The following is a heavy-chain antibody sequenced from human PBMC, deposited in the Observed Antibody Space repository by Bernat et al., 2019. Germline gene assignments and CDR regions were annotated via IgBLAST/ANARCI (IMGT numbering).Heavy chain of an antibody. CDR3: AGRVRTETKHYYYYGMDV. CDR1: GGSISSSSYY. CDR2: TYYSGST. Sequence: QLQLQESGPGLVKPSETLSLTCTVSGGSISSSSYYWGWIRQPPGKGLEWFGSTYYSGSTYYNPSLKSRATISVETSKNQFSLKLSSVTAADTAVYYCAGRVRTETKHYYYYGMDVWGQGTTVTVSS. D-gene: IGHD1-7*01. V-gene: IGHV4-39*01. J-gene: IGHJ6*02.